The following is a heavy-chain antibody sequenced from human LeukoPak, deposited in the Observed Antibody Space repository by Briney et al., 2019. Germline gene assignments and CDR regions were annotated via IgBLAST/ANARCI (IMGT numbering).Heavy chain of an antibody. J-gene: IGHJ4*02. CDR1: GGSISSGAHY. CDR2: ISYSGST. V-gene: IGHV4-31*03. CDR3: AKVGYVNADY. D-gene: IGHD2-15*01. Sequence: SQTLSLTCTVSGGSISSGAHYWRWIRQHPGKGLEWIGYISYSGSTYYNPSLKSRVTISVDTSKNQFSLKLSSVTAADTAVYYCAKVGYVNADYWGQGTLVTVSS.